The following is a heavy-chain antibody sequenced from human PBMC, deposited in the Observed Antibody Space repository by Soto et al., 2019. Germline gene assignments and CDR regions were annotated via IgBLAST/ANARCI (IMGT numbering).Heavy chain of an antibody. Sequence: GASVKVSCKASGGTFSSYAISWVRQAPEQGPEWMGEIGPESGATRYAQRFQGRVTMTRDMSITTVYMELNNLSPDDTAVYYCGRGRSGQIVVFYWGQGTPVTVSS. D-gene: IGHD1-26*01. CDR3: GRGRSGQIVVFY. CDR1: GGTFSSYA. V-gene: IGHV1-2*02. CDR2: IGPESGAT. J-gene: IGHJ4*02.